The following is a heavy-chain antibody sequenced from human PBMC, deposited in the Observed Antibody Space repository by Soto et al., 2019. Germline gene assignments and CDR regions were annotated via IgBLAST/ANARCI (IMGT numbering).Heavy chain of an antibody. V-gene: IGHV3-23*01. D-gene: IGHD3-3*01. J-gene: IGHJ6*02. CDR3: AKGGAISEAYYYYDMDV. Sequence: EVQLLESGGGLVQPGGSLRLSCAASGFTFSSYAMSWVRQAPGKGLEWVSAISGSGGSTYYADSVKGRFTISRDNSKNTLYLQMNSLRAEDTAVYYCAKGGAISEAYYYYDMDVWGQGTTVTVSS. CDR2: ISGSGGST. CDR1: GFTFSSYA.